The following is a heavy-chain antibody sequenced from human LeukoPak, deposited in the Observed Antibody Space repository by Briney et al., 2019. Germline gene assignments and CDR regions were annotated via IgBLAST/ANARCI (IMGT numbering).Heavy chain of an antibody. Sequence: DPGGSLRLSCAASGFTFSSYWMHWVRQSPGKGLVWVSGINSDGSSTSYADSVKGRFTISRDNAKNTVYLQMNSLRAEDTAVYHCATSRTFDYWGQGTLVTVSS. V-gene: IGHV3-74*01. CDR1: GFTFSSYW. CDR3: ATSRTFDY. CDR2: INSDGSST. J-gene: IGHJ4*02.